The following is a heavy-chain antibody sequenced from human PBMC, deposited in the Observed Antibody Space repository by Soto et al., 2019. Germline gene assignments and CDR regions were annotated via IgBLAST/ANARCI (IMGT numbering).Heavy chain of an antibody. CDR1: GDSITSYY. D-gene: IGHD3-22*01. Sequence: SETLSLTCTVSGDSITSYYWTWIRQAAGKRLECIGRVFSSGTTNYNPSLKSRVTMSVDTSKNQLSLKLTSVTAADTAVYYCARVSDSGYYRYFDYWGQGALVTVSS. V-gene: IGHV4-4*07. J-gene: IGHJ4*02. CDR3: ARVSDSGYYRYFDY. CDR2: VFSSGTT.